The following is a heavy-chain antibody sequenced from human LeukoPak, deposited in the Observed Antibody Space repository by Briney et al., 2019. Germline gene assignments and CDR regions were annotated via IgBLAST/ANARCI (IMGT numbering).Heavy chain of an antibody. D-gene: IGHD4-17*01. V-gene: IGHV3-48*01. CDR2: ISSSSSTI. CDR1: GFIFTSYS. J-gene: IGHJ4*02. CDR3: ARQRAGFTVTTSDY. Sequence: PGGSLRLSCAASGFIFTSYSMNWVRQAPGKGLEWVSYISSSSSTIYYADSVKGRFTTSRDNAKNSLYLQMNSLRAEDTAVYYCARQRAGFTVTTSDYWGQGTLVTVSS.